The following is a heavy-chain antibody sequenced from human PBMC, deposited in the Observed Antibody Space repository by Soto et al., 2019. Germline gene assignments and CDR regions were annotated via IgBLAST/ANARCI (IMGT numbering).Heavy chain of an antibody. CDR2: INDSGST. CDR1: GRSFSGYY. V-gene: IGHV4-34*01. CDR3: ARGEAYYDFWSGYPNWFDP. D-gene: IGHD3-3*01. Sequence: PSETLSLTCAVYGRSFSGYYWSWICQPPGKGLEWIGEINDSGSTNYNPSLKSRVTISVDTSKNPFSLKLSSVTAADTAVYYCARGEAYYDFWSGYPNWFDPWGQGTLVTVSS. J-gene: IGHJ5*02.